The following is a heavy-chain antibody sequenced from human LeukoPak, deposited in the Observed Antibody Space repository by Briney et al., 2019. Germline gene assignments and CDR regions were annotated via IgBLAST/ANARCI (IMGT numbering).Heavy chain of an antibody. CDR3: ARDPTY. CDR1: GDSINSYY. Sequence: SETLSLTCTVSGDSINSYYWTWIRQAPGKGLEWIGYIYYTGSTNYSPSLKSRVSISIDPSKNQFSLKLTSVTAADTAVYYCARDPTYWGQGILVIVSS. J-gene: IGHJ4*02. CDR2: IYYTGST. V-gene: IGHV4-59*01.